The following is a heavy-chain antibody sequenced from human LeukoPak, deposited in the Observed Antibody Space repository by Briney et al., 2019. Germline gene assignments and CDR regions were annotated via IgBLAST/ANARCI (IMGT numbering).Heavy chain of an antibody. CDR1: GGTFSSYA. CDR2: IIPILGIA. Sequence: ASVKVSCKASGGTFSSYAISWVRQAPGQGLEWMGRIIPILGIANYAQKFQGRVTITADKSTSTAYMELSSLRSEDTAVYYCASGDRWDPQNFDYWGQGTLVTVSS. V-gene: IGHV1-69*04. J-gene: IGHJ4*02. D-gene: IGHD1-26*01. CDR3: ASGDRWDPQNFDY.